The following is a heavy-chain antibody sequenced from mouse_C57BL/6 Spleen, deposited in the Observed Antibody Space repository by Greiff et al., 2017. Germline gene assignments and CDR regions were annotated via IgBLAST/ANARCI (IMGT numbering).Heavy chain of an antibody. CDR3: ARYEYDRYCDV. V-gene: IGHV1-7*01. J-gene: IGHJ1*03. Sequence: QVQLQQSGAELAKPGASVKMSCKASGYTFTSYWMHWVKQRPGQGLEWIGYINPSSGYTKYNQKFKDKATLTADKSSSTAYMQLSSLTYEDSAIYYCARYEYDRYCDVWGTGTAVTVSS. CDR1: GYTFTSYW. CDR2: INPSSGYT. D-gene: IGHD2-4*01.